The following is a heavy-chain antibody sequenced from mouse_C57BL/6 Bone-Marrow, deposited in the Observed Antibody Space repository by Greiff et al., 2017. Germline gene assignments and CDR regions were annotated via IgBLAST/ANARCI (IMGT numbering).Heavy chain of an antibody. J-gene: IGHJ3*01. V-gene: IGHV14-4*01. Sequence: EVKLQESGAELVRPGASAKLSCTPSAFNIKAAYMPGVKQRPEQGLEWIGWIDPENGDTEYASKFQGKATITADTSSNTAYLQLSSLTSEDTAVYYCTNYGNYPWFAYWGQGTLVTVSA. CDR3: TNYGNYPWFAY. CDR1: AFNIKAAY. CDR2: IDPENGDT. D-gene: IGHD2-1*01.